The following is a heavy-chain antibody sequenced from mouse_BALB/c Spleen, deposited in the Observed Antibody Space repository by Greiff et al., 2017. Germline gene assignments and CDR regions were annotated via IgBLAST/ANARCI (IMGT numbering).Heavy chain of an antibody. D-gene: IGHD2-1*01. V-gene: IGHV5-12-2*01. J-gene: IGHJ3*01. CDR2: ISNGGGST. CDR1: GFTFSSYT. Sequence: EVQLVESGGGLVQPGGSLKLSCAASGFTFSSYTMSWVRQTPEKRLEWVAFISNGGGSTYYPDTVKGRFTISRDNAKNTLYLQMSSLKSEDTAMYYCARHEGELLWYPFAYWGQGTLVTVSA. CDR3: ARHEGELLWYPFAY.